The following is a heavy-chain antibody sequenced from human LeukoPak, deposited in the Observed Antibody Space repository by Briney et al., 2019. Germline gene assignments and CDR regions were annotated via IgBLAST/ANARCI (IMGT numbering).Heavy chain of an antibody. J-gene: IGHJ6*03. CDR2: INHSGST. Sequence: SETLSLTCAVYGGSFSGYYWSWIRQPPGKGLEWIGEINHSGSTNYNPSLKSRVTISVDASKNQFSLKLSSVTAADTAVYYCAILTYYDILTGYMDVWGKGTTVTISS. D-gene: IGHD3-9*01. CDR1: GGSFSGYY. V-gene: IGHV4-34*01. CDR3: AILTYYDILTGYMDV.